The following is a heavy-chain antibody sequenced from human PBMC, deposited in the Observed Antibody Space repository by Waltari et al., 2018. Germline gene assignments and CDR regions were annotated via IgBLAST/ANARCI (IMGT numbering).Heavy chain of an antibody. J-gene: IGHJ4*02. CDR2: IYYSGST. CDR1: GGSISSHY. V-gene: IGHV4-59*11. Sequence: QVQLQASGPGLVKPSETLSLTCTVSGGSISSHYWSWIRQPPGKGLEWIGYIYYSGSTNYNPSLKSRVTISVDTSKNQCSLKLSSVTAADTAVYYCASVSADYIWGSYRYPYYFDYWGQGTLVTVSS. D-gene: IGHD3-16*02. CDR3: ASVSADYIWGSYRYPYYFDY.